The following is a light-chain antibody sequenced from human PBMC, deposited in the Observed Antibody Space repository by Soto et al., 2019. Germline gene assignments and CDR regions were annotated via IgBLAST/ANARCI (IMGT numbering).Light chain of an antibody. CDR1: QSISNY. CDR2: SAS. Sequence: KAHCPSCLSSSVGNRVTIGCRASQSISNYLNWYQQKPGKAPKVLIYSASSLQTGVPSRFSGSGSGTDFTLTISSLQPEDFATSHCQQRHSTPPTFGQGTKVDIK. V-gene: IGKV1-39*01. CDR3: QQRHSTPPT. J-gene: IGKJ1*01.